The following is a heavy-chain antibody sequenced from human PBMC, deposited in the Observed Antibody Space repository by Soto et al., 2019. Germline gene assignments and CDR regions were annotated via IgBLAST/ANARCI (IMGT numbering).Heavy chain of an antibody. CDR1: GGSFSGYY. V-gene: IGHV4-34*01. Sequence: QVQLQQWGAGRLKPSETLSLTCAVYGGSFSGYYWSWIRQPPGKGLEWIGEINHSGSTNYNPSLESRVTISVDTSKNQFSLKLSSVTAADTAVYYCARNGSYYDFWSGYYFGGGMDVWGQGTTVTVSS. CDR2: INHSGST. D-gene: IGHD3-3*01. J-gene: IGHJ6*02. CDR3: ARNGSYYDFWSGYYFGGGMDV.